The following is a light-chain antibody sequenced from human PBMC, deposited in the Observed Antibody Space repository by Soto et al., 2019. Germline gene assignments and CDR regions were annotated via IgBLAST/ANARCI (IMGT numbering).Light chain of an antibody. Sequence: QSVLTQPTSASGTPGQRVTISCSGSSSNNGSNTVNWYQQLPGTAPKIVIYSNNQRPSGVPGRFSCSKSGTSASLAISGLQSEDEAVYYCVAWDDSLNGYVVFGGGTKVPVL. CDR1: SSNNGSNT. CDR3: VAWDDSLNGYVV. CDR2: SNN. J-gene: IGLJ2*01. V-gene: IGLV1-44*01.